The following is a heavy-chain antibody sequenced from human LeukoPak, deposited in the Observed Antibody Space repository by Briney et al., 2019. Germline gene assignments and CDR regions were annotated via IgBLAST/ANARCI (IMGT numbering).Heavy chain of an antibody. D-gene: IGHD4-4*01. CDR2: INHSGST. CDR3: ARGDTDSNYGVWYDY. Sequence: NPSETLSLTCTVSGGSISSYYWSWIRQPPGKGLEWIGEINHSGSTNYNPSLKSRVTISVDTSKNQFSLKLSSVTAADTAVYYCARGDTDSNYGVWYDYWGQGTLVTVSS. V-gene: IGHV4-34*01. CDR1: GGSISSYY. J-gene: IGHJ4*02.